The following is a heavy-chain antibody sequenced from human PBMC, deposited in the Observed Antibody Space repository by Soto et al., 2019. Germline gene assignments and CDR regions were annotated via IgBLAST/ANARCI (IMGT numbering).Heavy chain of an antibody. Sequence: PSETLSLTCTVSGGSISSSSYYWGWIRQPPGKGLEWIGSIYYSGSTYYNPSLKSRVTMSVDTSKNQFSLNLRSVTAADTAIYYCATLFYGSENTAPPDFWGQGTLVTVSS. CDR2: IYYSGST. V-gene: IGHV4-39*07. CDR1: GGSISSSSYY. D-gene: IGHD3-10*01. J-gene: IGHJ4*02. CDR3: ATLFYGSENTAPPDF.